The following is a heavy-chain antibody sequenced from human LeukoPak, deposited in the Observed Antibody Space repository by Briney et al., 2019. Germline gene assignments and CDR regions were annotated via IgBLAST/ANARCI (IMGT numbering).Heavy chain of an antibody. CDR2: IYYSGST. Sequence: TSETLSLTCTVSGGSISSYYWSWIRQPPGKGLEWIEYIYYSGSTNYNPSLKSRVTISVDTSKNQFSLKLSSVTAADTAVYYCASLHTPGYFDYWGQGTLVTVSS. CDR1: GGSISSYY. D-gene: IGHD1-14*01. CDR3: ASLHTPGYFDY. V-gene: IGHV4-59*08. J-gene: IGHJ4*02.